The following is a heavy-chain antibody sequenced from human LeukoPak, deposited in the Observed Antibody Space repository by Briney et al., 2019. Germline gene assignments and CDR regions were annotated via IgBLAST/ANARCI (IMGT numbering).Heavy chain of an antibody. CDR1: GGSISSYY. V-gene: IGHV4-39*01. J-gene: IGHJ4*02. D-gene: IGHD1-26*01. CDR3: ARRIPSYSSIVGATLDY. CDR2: IYYSGST. Sequence: PSETLSLTCTVSGGSISSYYWGWVRQPPGKGLEWIGSIYYSGSTYYNPSLKSRVTISVDTSKNQFSLKLSSVTAADTAVYYCARRIPSYSSIVGATLDYWGQGTLVTVSS.